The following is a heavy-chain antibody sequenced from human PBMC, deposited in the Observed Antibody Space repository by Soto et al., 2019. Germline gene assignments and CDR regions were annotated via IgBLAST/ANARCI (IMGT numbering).Heavy chain of an antibody. D-gene: IGHD4-17*01. J-gene: IGHJ6*02. CDR1: RFTFSSYA. V-gene: IGHV3-30-3*01. Sequence: QVQLVESGGGVVQPGRSLRLSCAASRFTFSSYAMHWVRQAPGKGLEWVAVISYDGSNKYYADSVKGRFTISRDNSKNTLYLQMNSLRAEDTAVYYCARDPFRGYGDYYYYGMDVWGQGTTVTVSS. CDR2: ISYDGSNK. CDR3: ARDPFRGYGDYYYYGMDV.